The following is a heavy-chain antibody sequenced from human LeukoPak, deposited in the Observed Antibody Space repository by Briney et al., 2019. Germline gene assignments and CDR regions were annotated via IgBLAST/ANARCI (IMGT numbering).Heavy chain of an antibody. J-gene: IGHJ6*02. Sequence: SGGSLRLSCAASGFTFRSYVMSWVRQAPGKELEWVAGISVTGGGTYYADSVKGRFAISRDNSKNTLYLQMNSLRAEDTAVYYCASLKVVVTAIPYYYGMDVWGQGTTVTVSS. D-gene: IGHD2-21*02. CDR1: GFTFRSYV. V-gene: IGHV3-23*01. CDR3: ASLKVVVTAIPYYYGMDV. CDR2: ISVTGGGT.